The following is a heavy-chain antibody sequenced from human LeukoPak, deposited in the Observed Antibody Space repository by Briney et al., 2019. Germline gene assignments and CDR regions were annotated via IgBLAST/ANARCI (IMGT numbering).Heavy chain of an antibody. J-gene: IGHJ4*02. CDR3: AKDEGSSWYYY. D-gene: IGHD6-13*01. V-gene: IGHV3-23*01. CDR2: VRPSGGST. CDR1: GLTFSTYA. Sequence: GGSLRLSCAASGLTFSTYAVSWVRQAPGKGLEWVSAVRPSGGSTFYADSVKGRFTVSRDDSKNTLYLQMNSLRAEDTAVYYCAKDEGSSWYYYWGQGTLVTVSS.